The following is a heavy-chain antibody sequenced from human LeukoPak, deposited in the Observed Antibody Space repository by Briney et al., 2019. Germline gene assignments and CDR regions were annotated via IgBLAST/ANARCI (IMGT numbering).Heavy chain of an antibody. V-gene: IGHV4-39*07. D-gene: IGHD6-13*01. CDR3: AREYRSSWYLNWFDP. CDR1: GGSISNSFYY. CDR2: IYYSGST. Sequence: SETLSLTCTVSGGSISNSFYYWGWIRQPPGKGLEWIGNIYYSGSTYYNPSLKSRVTISVDTSKNQFSLKLSSVTAADTAVYYCAREYRSSWYLNWFDPWGQGTLVTVSS. J-gene: IGHJ5*02.